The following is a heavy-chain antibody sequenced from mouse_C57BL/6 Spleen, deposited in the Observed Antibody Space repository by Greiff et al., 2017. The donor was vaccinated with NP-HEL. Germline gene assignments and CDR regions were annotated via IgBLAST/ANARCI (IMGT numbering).Heavy chain of an antibody. J-gene: IGHJ2*01. V-gene: IGHV14-3*01. D-gene: IGHD1-1*01. CDR3: ARFDYYGSSYHDY. Sequence: EVKLQESVAELVRPGASVKLSCTASGFNIKNTYMHWVKQRPEQGLEWIGRIDPANGNTKYAPKFQGKATITADTSSNTAYLQLSSLTSEDTAIYYCARFDYYGSSYHDYWGQGTTLTVSS. CDR1: GFNIKNTY. CDR2: IDPANGNT.